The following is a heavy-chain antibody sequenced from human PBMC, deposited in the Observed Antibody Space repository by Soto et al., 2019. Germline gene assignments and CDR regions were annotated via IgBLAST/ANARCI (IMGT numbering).Heavy chain of an antibody. CDR2: IYSGGST. Sequence: GGSLRLSCAASGFTVSSNYMSWVRQAPGKGLEWVSVIYSGGSTYYADSVKGRFTISRDNSKNTLYLQMNSLRAEDTAVYYCARDKREQQLSGRLYYYYYGMDVWGQGTTVTVSS. V-gene: IGHV3-66*01. CDR1: GFTVSSNY. CDR3: ARDKREQQLSGRLYYYYYGMDV. J-gene: IGHJ6*02. D-gene: IGHD6-13*01.